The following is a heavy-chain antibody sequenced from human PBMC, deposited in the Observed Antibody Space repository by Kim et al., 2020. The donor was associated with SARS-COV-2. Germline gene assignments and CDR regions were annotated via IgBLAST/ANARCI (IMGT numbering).Heavy chain of an antibody. D-gene: IGHD3-22*01. Sequence: SETLSLTCAVSGGSISSSNWWSWVRQPPGKGLEWIGEIYHSGSTNYNPSPKSRVTISVDKSKNQFSLKLSSVTAADTAVYYCARGTYYYDSSGYKDWYFDLWGRGTLVTVSS. V-gene: IGHV4-4*02. CDR2: IYHSGST. J-gene: IGHJ2*01. CDR3: ARGTYYYDSSGYKDWYFDL. CDR1: GGSISSSNW.